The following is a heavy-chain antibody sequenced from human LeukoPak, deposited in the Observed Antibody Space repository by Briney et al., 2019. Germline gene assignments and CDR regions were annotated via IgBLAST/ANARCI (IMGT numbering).Heavy chain of an antibody. V-gene: IGHV4-59*08. Sequence: SETLSLTCTVSGGSISSYYWSWIRQPPGKELEWIGYIYYSGITNYNPSLKSRVTISVDTSKNQLSLKLSSVTAADTAVYYCARQTYFYDSSGYHYYFDYWGQGTLVTVSS. CDR1: GGSISSYY. CDR3: ARQTYFYDSSGYHYYFDY. J-gene: IGHJ4*02. CDR2: IYYSGIT. D-gene: IGHD3-22*01.